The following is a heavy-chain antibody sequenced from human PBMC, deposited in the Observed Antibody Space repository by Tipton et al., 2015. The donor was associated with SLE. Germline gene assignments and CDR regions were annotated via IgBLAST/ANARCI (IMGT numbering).Heavy chain of an antibody. CDR3: ARDVDYYFAY. Sequence: QLVQSGPEVKKPGSSVKVSCKASGGTFSSYAIRWVRQAPGQGLEWMGGIIPIFGTANYAQKFQVRVTITADESTSTAYMELSSLRSDDTAVYYCARDVDYYFAYWGQGALVTVSS. V-gene: IGHV1-69*01. CDR1: GGTFSSYA. CDR2: IIPIFGTA. D-gene: IGHD2-21*01. J-gene: IGHJ4*02.